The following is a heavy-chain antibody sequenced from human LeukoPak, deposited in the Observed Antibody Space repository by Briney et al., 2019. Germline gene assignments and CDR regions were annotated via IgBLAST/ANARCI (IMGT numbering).Heavy chain of an antibody. D-gene: IGHD3-22*01. CDR2: ISSSSSYI. V-gene: IGHV3-21*01. CDR1: EFTFSSYS. J-gene: IGHJ4*02. CDR3: ARDLSKGSSDYDY. Sequence: GGSLRLSCAASEFTFSSYSMNWVRQAPGKGLEWVSSISSSSSYIYYADSVKGRFTISRDNAKNSLYLQMNSLRAEDTAVYYCARDLSKGSSDYDYWGQGTLVTVSS.